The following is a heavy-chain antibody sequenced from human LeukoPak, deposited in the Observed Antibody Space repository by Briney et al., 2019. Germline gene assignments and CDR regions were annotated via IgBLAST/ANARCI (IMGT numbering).Heavy chain of an antibody. D-gene: IGHD3-3*01. V-gene: IGHV4-39*01. CDR2: IYYSGST. J-gene: IGHJ4*02. CDR1: GGSISSSSYY. Sequence: SETLSLTCTVSGGSISSSSYYWGWIRQPPGKGLEWIGSIYYSGSTYYNPSLKSRVTISVDTSKNQFSLKLSSVTAADTAEYYCARRTIFGVVNASDYWGQGTLVTVSS. CDR3: ARRTIFGVVNASDY.